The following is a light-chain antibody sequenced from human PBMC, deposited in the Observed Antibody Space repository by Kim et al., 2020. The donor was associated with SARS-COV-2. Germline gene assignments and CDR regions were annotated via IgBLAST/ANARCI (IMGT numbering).Light chain of an antibody. J-gene: IGLJ2*01. Sequence: SYELTQPPSVSVSPGQTASITCSGDKLGDKYACWYQQKPGQSPVLVIYQDSKRPSGIPERFSGSNSGNTATLTISGTQAMDEADYYCQAWDRSPYVVFGGGTQLTVL. CDR2: QDS. CDR1: KLGDKY. V-gene: IGLV3-1*01. CDR3: QAWDRSPYVV.